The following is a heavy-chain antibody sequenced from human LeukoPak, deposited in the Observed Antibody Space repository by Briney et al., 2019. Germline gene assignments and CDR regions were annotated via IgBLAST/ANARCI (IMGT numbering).Heavy chain of an antibody. CDR2: IDTTGDT. V-gene: IGHV3-13*01. CDR3: ARDRGGGHMDV. D-gene: IGHD2-15*01. J-gene: IGHJ4*02. CDR1: GFTFSTYD. Sequence: PGGSLRLSWAASGFTFSTYDMHWVRQATGKGLEWVSAIDTTGDTYYPGSVKGRFTISRENAKNSLYLQMNSMRAGDTAVYYCARDRGGGHMDVWGQGTLVTVSS.